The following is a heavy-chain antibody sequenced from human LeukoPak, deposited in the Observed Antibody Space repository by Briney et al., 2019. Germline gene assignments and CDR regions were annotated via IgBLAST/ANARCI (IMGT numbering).Heavy chain of an antibody. CDR2: INHSGST. CDR3: ASLDCSGGSCYDY. J-gene: IGHJ4*02. D-gene: IGHD2-15*01. V-gene: IGHV4-34*01. Sequence: SETLSLTCAVYGGSFSGYYWSWIRQPPGKGLEWIGEINHSGSTNYNPSLKSRVTISVDTSKYQFSLKLSSVTAADTAVYYCASLDCSGGSCYDYWGQGTLVTVSS. CDR1: GGSFSGYY.